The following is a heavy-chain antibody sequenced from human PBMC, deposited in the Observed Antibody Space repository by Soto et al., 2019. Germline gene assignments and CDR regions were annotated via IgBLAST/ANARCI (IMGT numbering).Heavy chain of an antibody. V-gene: IGHV1-18*01. CDR2: ISAYNGNT. CDR3: ARDTVVVPAASLYYYYGMDV. Sequence: GGPVKGSRQASCFTLSRYCISWGGQGPWQRVERMGWISAYNGNTNYAQKLQGRVTMTTDTSTSTAYMELRSLRSDDTAVYYCARDTVVVPAASLYYYYGMDVWGQGTTVTVSS. J-gene: IGHJ6*02. CDR1: CFTLSRYC. D-gene: IGHD2-2*01.